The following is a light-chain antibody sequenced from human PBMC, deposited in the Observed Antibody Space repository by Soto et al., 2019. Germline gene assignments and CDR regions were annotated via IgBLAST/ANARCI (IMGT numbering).Light chain of an antibody. CDR2: AAS. J-gene: IGKJ1*01. Sequence: DIQMTQSPSSLSASVGDRGTITCRASQSISNHLNWYQQKTGKAPELLIFAASYLRSGVPSRFSGSRSGPDFTLTISSLQPEDFATYYCQQSYSSPPTFGQGTKVDIK. CDR1: QSISNH. V-gene: IGKV1-39*01. CDR3: QQSYSSPPT.